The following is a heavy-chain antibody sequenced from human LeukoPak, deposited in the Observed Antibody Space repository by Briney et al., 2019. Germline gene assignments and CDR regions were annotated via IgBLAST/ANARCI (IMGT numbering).Heavy chain of an antibody. CDR1: GFSVSSNY. V-gene: IGHV3-11*04. J-gene: IGHJ5*02. Sequence: GGSLRLSCAASGFSVSSNYMSWVRQAPGKGLEWVSYISSSGTTIYYADSVKGRFTISRDNAKNSLYLQMNSLRAEDTAVYYCARTLLLRYDDSIGPWGQGTLVTVSS. D-gene: IGHD3-22*01. CDR2: ISSSGTTI. CDR3: ARTLLLRYDDSIGP.